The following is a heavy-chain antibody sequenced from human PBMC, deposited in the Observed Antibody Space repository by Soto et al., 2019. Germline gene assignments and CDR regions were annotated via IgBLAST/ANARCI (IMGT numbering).Heavy chain of an antibody. CDR2: ISGSGGST. J-gene: IGHJ3*02. V-gene: IGHV3-23*01. CDR1: GFTFSSYA. D-gene: IGHD2-2*01. Sequence: GSLRLSCAASGFTFSSYAMSWVRQAPGKGLEWVSAISGSGGSTYYADSVKGRFTISRDNSKNTLYLQMNSLRAEDTAVYYCAKDLPPYIVVVPAARTHAFDIWGQGTMVTVSS. CDR3: AKDLPPYIVVVPAARTHAFDI.